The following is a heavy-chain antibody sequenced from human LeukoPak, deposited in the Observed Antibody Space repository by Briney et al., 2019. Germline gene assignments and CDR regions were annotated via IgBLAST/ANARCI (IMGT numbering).Heavy chain of an antibody. V-gene: IGHV4-39*01. Sequence: SETLSLACTVSGGSISSSSAYWGWIRQPPGKGLEWIGSIYYSKNTYYNPSLKSRVTISADTSKNQFSLTLGSVSATDTAVYYCVSPRGFSYGYFDYWGQGTLVTVSS. J-gene: IGHJ4*02. CDR3: VSPRGFSYGYFDY. CDR1: GGSISSSSAY. CDR2: IYYSKNT. D-gene: IGHD5-18*01.